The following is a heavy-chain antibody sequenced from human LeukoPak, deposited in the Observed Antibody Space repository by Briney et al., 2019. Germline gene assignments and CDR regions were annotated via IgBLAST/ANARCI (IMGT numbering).Heavy chain of an antibody. CDR2: IYYSGST. CDR3: ARNLDY. CDR1: GGSISSYY. J-gene: IGHJ4*02. Sequence: SETLSLTCTVSGGSISSYYWSWIRQPPGKGLEWIGYIYYSGSTNYNPSLKSRVTISVDTSKNQFSLKLSSVAAADTAVYYCARNLDYWGQGTLVTVSS. V-gene: IGHV4-59*01.